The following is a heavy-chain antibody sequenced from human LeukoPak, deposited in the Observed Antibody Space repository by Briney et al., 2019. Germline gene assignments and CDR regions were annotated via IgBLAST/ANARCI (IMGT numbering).Heavy chain of an antibody. V-gene: IGHV3-21*01. CDR3: ARGEVRWVYGWFDP. CDR2: ISSSSSYI. D-gene: IGHD6-13*01. CDR1: GFTFSSYS. J-gene: IGHJ5*02. Sequence: AGGSLRLSCAASGFTFSSYSMNWVRQAPGKGLEWVSSISSSSSYIYYADSVKGRFTISRDNAKNSLYLQMNSLRAEDTAVYYCARGEVRWVYGWFDPWGQGTLVTVSS.